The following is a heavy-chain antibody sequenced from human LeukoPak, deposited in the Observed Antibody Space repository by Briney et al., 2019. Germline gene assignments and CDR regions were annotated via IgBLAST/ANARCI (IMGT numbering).Heavy chain of an antibody. D-gene: IGHD3-10*01. CDR1: GGTFSSYA. CDR3: ARDHLRDYGSGSYYTVD. J-gene: IGHJ4*02. V-gene: IGHV1-69*04. Sequence: SVKVSCKASGGTFSSYASSWVRQAPGQGLEWMGRIIPILGIANYAQKFQGRVTITADKSTSTAYMELSSLRSEDTAVYYCARDHLRDYGSGSYYTVDWGQGTLVTVSS. CDR2: IIPILGIA.